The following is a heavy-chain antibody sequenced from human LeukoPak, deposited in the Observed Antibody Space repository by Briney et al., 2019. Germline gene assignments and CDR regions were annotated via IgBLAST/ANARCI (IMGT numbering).Heavy chain of an antibody. CDR3: AKDRGLRFLEWFFDY. D-gene: IGHD3-3*01. J-gene: IGHJ4*02. CDR2: ISGSDGST. V-gene: IGHV3-23*01. CDR1: GFTLRTYA. Sequence: PGGSLRLSCAASGFTLRTYAMSWVRQAPGKGLEWVSAISGSDGSTYSADSVKGRFTISRDNSKNTLYLQMNSLRAEDTAVYYCAKDRGLRFLEWFFDYWGQGTLVTVSS.